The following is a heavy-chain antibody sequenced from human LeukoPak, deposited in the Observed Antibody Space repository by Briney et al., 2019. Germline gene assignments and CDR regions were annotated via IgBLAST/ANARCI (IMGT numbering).Heavy chain of an antibody. Sequence: GGSLRLSCAASGFTFSSYAMSWVRQAPGKGLEWVSSISGSGNRTYYADSVKGRFTISRDNSKNTLYLQMNSLRAEDTAVYYCAKDSSYYYDSSGYYYTDYWGQGTLVTVSS. V-gene: IGHV3-23*01. CDR2: ISGSGNRT. CDR3: AKDSSYYYDSSGYYYTDY. CDR1: GFTFSSYA. J-gene: IGHJ4*02. D-gene: IGHD3-22*01.